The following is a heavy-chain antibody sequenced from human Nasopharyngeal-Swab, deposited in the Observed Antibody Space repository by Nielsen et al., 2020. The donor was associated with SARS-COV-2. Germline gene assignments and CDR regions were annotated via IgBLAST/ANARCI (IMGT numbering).Heavy chain of an antibody. CDR3: AKDRRPLDY. V-gene: IGHV3-30*18. Sequence: GGSLRLSCSVSGFTFNNYGMHWVRQAPGKGLEWVAVISYEGSKQDYADSVKDRFTVSRDSSKNTLYLQVNSLRAEDTAVYYCAKDRRPLDYWGQGTLVTVSS. J-gene: IGHJ4*02. CDR2: ISYEGSKQ. D-gene: IGHD6-6*01. CDR1: GFTFNNYG.